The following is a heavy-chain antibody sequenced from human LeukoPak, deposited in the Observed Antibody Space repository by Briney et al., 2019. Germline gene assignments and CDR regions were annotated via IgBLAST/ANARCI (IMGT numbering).Heavy chain of an antibody. CDR1: GYTFTGYY. J-gene: IGHJ5*02. D-gene: IGHD6-13*01. CDR2: INPNSGGT. CDR3: ASPHSSSWYAGFDP. V-gene: IGHV1-2*04. Sequence: ASVKVSCKASGYTFTGYYMHWVRQAPGQGLEWMGWINPNSGGTNYAQKFQGWVTMTRDTSISTAYMELSRLRSDDTAVYYCASPHSSSWYAGFDPGAQGTLVTVPS.